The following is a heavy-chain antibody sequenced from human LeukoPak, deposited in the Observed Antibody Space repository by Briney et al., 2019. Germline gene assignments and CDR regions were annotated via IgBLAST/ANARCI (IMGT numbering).Heavy chain of an antibody. CDR2: IKPNSGGT. D-gene: IGHD2-2*01. J-gene: IGHJ5*02. V-gene: IGHV1-2*02. CDR1: GYTLTELS. Sequence: ASVTVSSKVSGYTLTELSMHWVRQAPGKGREWMGWIKPNSGGTNYAQKFQGRVTMPRDTSTSTVYMELSSLRSEDTAVYYCARAGSQYQLLLVVWFDPWGQGTLVTVSS. CDR3: ARAGSQYQLLLVVWFDP.